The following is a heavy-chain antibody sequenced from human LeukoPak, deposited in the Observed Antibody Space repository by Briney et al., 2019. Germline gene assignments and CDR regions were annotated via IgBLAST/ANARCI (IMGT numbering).Heavy chain of an antibody. Sequence: ASVKVSCKASGYTFTGYYMHWVRQAPGQGLEWMGWTNPNSGGTNYAQKFQGRVTMTRDTSISTAYMELSRLRSDDTAVYYCARTCSSTSCYASPYYFDYWGQGTLVTVSS. D-gene: IGHD2-2*01. J-gene: IGHJ4*02. V-gene: IGHV1-2*02. CDR3: ARTCSSTSCYASPYYFDY. CDR1: GYTFTGYY. CDR2: TNPNSGGT.